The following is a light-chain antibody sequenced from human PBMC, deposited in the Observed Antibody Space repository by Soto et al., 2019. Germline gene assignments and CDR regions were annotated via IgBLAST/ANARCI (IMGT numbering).Light chain of an antibody. CDR1: QSISDW. CDR2: RAS. CDR3: QQYDSHTRT. V-gene: IGKV1-5*03. Sequence: DIQMTQSPSTLYASVGDRVTITCRASQSISDWLAWYQQKPGEAPKLLIHRASNLRSGVPSRFSGTGFGTEFTLTISSLQPTDFATYYCQQYDSHTRTFSQGTRVEVK. J-gene: IGKJ1*01.